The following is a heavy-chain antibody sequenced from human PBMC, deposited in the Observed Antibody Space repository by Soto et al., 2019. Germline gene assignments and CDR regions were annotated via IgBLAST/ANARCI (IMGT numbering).Heavy chain of an antibody. CDR3: AAGSPFEY. V-gene: IGHV3-15*05. D-gene: IGHD2-15*01. CDR1: GFIFRDAW. Sequence: GGSLRLSCAASGFIFRDAWISWVRQAPGKGLEWIGRVKSKSEGGTTDYAALVKGRFTVSRDDSINTVSLQMDSLKMEDTAVYFCAAGSPFEYWGQGTLVTVSS. J-gene: IGHJ4*02. CDR2: VKSKSEGGTT.